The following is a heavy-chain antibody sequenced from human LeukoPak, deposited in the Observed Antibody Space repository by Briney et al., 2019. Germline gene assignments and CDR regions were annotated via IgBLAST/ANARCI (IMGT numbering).Heavy chain of an antibody. Sequence: GESLRLSCAASGFSFTTYWMSWVRQAPGKGLEWVANIKQDGSEKYYVDSVKGRFTISRDNAKHSLYLQMNSLRAEDTAVYYCARGYSSSWYDALDGFDYWGQGTLVTVSS. CDR1: GFSFTTYW. V-gene: IGHV3-7*01. D-gene: IGHD6-13*01. J-gene: IGHJ4*02. CDR2: IKQDGSEK. CDR3: ARGYSSSWYDALDGFDY.